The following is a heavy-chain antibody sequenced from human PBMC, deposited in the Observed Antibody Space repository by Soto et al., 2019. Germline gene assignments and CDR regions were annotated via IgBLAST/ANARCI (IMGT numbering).Heavy chain of an antibody. Sequence: EVQLVESGGGLVQPGRSLRLSCAASGFTFDDYAMHWVRQAPGKGLEWVSGFSWNSGRLGYAYSVKGRFTISREKAKNTMYQQMNSLRAEDKALYYCAKDMGCSSTSCYAFDYWGQGTLVTVSS. CDR3: AKDMGCSSTSCYAFDY. J-gene: IGHJ4*02. V-gene: IGHV3-9*01. CDR1: GFTFDDYA. CDR2: FSWNSGRL. D-gene: IGHD2-2*01.